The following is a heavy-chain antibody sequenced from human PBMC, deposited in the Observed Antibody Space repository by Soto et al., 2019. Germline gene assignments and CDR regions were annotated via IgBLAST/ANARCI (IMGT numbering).Heavy chain of an antibody. V-gene: IGHV3-30-3*01. CDR3: ARDPDSSGYYYQWSLDY. CDR2: ISNDGGNE. J-gene: IGHJ4*02. D-gene: IGHD3-22*01. CDR1: GFTFTTYA. Sequence: QVQLVESGGGVVQPGRSLRLSCAGSGFTFTTYALYWVRQAPGKGLEWVALISNDGGNEYYADSVKGRFTISRDNSKSTLYLQMNSLRAEDTAVYFCARDPDSSGYYYQWSLDYWGLGTLVTVSS.